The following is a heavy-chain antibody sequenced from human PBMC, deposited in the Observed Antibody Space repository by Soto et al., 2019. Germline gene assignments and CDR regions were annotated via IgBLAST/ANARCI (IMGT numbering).Heavy chain of an antibody. J-gene: IGHJ4*02. V-gene: IGHV4-59*01. D-gene: IGHD3-22*01. Sequence: PSETLSLTCTVSDGAITGYYWSWIRQSPGEGLEWIGYVYNTGNPSYNPSLKSRVTMSVDASTNQFSLILTSVTATDTAVYYCAGERLTGSGYFDYWGQGTLVTVSS. CDR3: AGERLTGSGYFDY. CDR1: DGAITGYY. CDR2: VYNTGNP.